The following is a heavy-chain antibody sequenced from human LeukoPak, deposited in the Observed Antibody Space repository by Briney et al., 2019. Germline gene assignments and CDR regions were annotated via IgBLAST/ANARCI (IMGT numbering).Heavy chain of an antibody. CDR2: ISSSSSYI. Sequence: GGYLRLSCAASGFTFSSYSMNWVRQAPGKGLEWVSSISSSSSYIYYADSVKGRFTISRDNAKNSLYLQMNSLRAEDTAVYYCARDRRIYGDYDNGDFGYWGQGTLVTVSS. D-gene: IGHD4-17*01. CDR1: GFTFSSYS. J-gene: IGHJ4*02. CDR3: ARDRRIYGDYDNGDFGY. V-gene: IGHV3-21*01.